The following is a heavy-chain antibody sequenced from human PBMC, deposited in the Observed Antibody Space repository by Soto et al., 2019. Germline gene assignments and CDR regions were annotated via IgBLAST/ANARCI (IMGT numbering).Heavy chain of an antibody. CDR3: AFRAVAGTFPRDYYYYGMDV. J-gene: IGHJ6*02. Sequence: GASVKVTCKGSGDNFNSYSISWGRQVPGKGPEGMGRIDPSDSDANNSPSFQGHVTISAVKSISTAYMQWSSLKASDTAMYDCAFRAVAGTFPRDYYYYGMDVWGQGTTVTVSS. CDR1: GDNFNSYS. CDR2: IDPSDSDA. V-gene: IGHV5-10-1*01. D-gene: IGHD6-19*01.